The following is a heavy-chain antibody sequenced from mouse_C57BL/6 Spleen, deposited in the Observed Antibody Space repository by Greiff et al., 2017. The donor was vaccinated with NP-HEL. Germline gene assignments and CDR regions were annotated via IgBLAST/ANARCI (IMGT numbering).Heavy chain of an antibody. V-gene: IGHV5-17*01. D-gene: IGHD1-1*01. J-gene: IGHJ4*01. CDR2: ISSGSSTI. CDR1: GFTFSDYG. Sequence: EVQRVESGGGLVKPGGSLKLSCAASGFTFSDYGMHWVRQAPEKGLEWVAYISSGSSTIYYADTVKGRFTISRDNAKNTLFLQMTSLRSEDTAMYYGARGPFTTVVKRAMDYWGQGTSVTVSS. CDR3: ARGPFTTVVKRAMDY.